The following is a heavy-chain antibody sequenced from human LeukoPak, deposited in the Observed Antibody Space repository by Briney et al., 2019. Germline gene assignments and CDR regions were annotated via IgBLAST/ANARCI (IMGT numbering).Heavy chain of an antibody. Sequence: ASVKVSCKASGYTFTGYYMHWVRQAPGQGLEWMGWINPSSGGTNFAQKFQGRVTMTRDTSISTAYMELSRLTSDDTAVYYCARRRDCSTTRCYVEYFQHWGQGTLVTVSS. CDR2: INPSSGGT. V-gene: IGHV1-2*02. J-gene: IGHJ1*01. CDR3: ARRRDCSTTRCYVEYFQH. D-gene: IGHD2-2*01. CDR1: GYTFTGYY.